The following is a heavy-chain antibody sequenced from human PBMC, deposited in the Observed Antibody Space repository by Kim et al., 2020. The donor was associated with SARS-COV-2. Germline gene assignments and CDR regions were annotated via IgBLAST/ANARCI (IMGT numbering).Heavy chain of an antibody. CDR1: GYTFTLYY. J-gene: IGHJ4*02. V-gene: IGHV1-46*01. CDR2: INPRGGST. Sequence: ASVKVSCKASGYTFTLYYIHWVRQAPGQGLEWMGIINPRGGSTAYAQKFQGRVTMTRDTSTSTVYMELSSLRSEDTAVYFCAREDLVLDLGSPLFDYWGQ. D-gene: IGHD5-12*01. CDR3: AREDLVLDLGSPLFDY.